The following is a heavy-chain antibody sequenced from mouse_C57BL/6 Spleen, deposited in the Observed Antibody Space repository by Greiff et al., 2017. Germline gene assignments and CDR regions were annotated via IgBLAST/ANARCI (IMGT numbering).Heavy chain of an antibody. CDR1: GYTFTSYW. D-gene: IGHD2-4*01. CDR3: ARYYDYEWYFDV. J-gene: IGHJ1*03. Sequence: QVQLQQPGAELVRPGSSVKLSCKASGYTFTSYWMDWVKQRPGQGLEWIGNIYPSDSETHYNQKFKDKATLTVDKSSSTAYMQLSSLTSEDSAVYYCARYYDYEWYFDVWGTGTTVTVSS. V-gene: IGHV1-61*01. CDR2: IYPSDSET.